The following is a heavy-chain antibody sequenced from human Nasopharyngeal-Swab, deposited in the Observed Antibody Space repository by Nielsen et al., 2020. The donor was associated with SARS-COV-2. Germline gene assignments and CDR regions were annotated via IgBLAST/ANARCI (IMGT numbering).Heavy chain of an antibody. CDR3: ARDVASGFGELFPLLRGLDI. CDR1: GFTINSFA. Sequence: GGSLRLSCAASGFTINSFAMHWVRQAPGKGLEWVAVISYDGNNKYYADSVKGRFTISRDNSKNTVYLQMNSLRPEDTAVYYCARDVASGFGELFPLLRGLDIWGHGTTVTVSS. V-gene: IGHV3-30-3*01. D-gene: IGHD3-10*01. J-gene: IGHJ6*02. CDR2: ISYDGNNK.